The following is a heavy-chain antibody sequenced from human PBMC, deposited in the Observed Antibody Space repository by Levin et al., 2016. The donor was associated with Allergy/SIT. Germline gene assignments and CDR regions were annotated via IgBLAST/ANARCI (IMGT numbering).Heavy chain of an antibody. CDR3: AKELPGARITMVRGVFDY. CDR2: ISGSGGST. J-gene: IGHJ4*02. V-gene: IGHV3-23*01. D-gene: IGHD3-10*01. Sequence: WIRQPPGKGLEWVSAISGSGGSTYYADSVKGRFTISRDNSKNTLYLQMNSLRAEDTAVYYCAKELPGARITMVRGVFDYWGQGTLVTVSS.